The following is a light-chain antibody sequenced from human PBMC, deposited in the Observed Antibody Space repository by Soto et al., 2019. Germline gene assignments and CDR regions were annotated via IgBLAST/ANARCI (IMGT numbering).Light chain of an antibody. J-gene: IGLJ2*01. CDR1: GGDVGGYSY. Sequence: QSVLTQPRSLSGSPGQSVTISCTATGGDVGGYSYVSWYQQHPGKVPKLMIYDVNKRPSGVPARFSGSKSGNTASLTISGLQAEDEADYYCCSYAGSYTLVFGGGTKLTVL. V-gene: IGLV2-11*01. CDR3: CSYAGSYTLV. CDR2: DVN.